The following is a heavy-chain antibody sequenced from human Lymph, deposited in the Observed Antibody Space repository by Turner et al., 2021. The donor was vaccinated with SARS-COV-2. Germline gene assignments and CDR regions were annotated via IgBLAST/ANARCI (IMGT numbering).Heavy chain of an antibody. J-gene: IGHJ4*02. CDR3: ARDIPTTADYFDY. CDR1: GFTFGTYS. CDR2: ISSSSSYI. D-gene: IGHD4-17*01. Sequence: EVQLVESGGGLVKPGGSLRLSCAASGFTFGTYSMNWVRQAPGKGRDWISSISSSSSYIYYADSVKGRFTISRDDAKNSLYLQMNSLRAEDTAVYYCARDIPTTADYFDYWGQGTLVTVSS. V-gene: IGHV3-21*01.